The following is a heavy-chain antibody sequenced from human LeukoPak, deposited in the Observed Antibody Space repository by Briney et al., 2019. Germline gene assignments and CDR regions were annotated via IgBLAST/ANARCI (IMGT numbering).Heavy chain of an antibody. D-gene: IGHD5-18*01. Sequence: PSETLSLTCTVSGGSISSYYWSWIRQPPGKGLEWIGSIYHSGSTYYNPSLKSRVTISVDTSKNQFSLKLASVTAADTAIYYCAKGAGGFSYYNWFDPWGQGTLVTVSS. CDR1: GGSISSYY. CDR3: AKGAGGFSYYNWFDP. J-gene: IGHJ5*02. V-gene: IGHV4-59*12. CDR2: IYHSGST.